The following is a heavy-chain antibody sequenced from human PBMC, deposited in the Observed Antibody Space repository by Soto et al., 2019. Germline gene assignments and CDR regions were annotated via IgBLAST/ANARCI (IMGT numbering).Heavy chain of an antibody. CDR2: IYYSGST. V-gene: IGHV4-39*01. CDR1: GGSISSSSYY. J-gene: IGHJ5*02. Sequence: SETLSLTCTVSGGSISSSSYYWGWIRQPPGKGLEWIGSIYYSGSTYYNPSLKSRVTISVDTSKNQFSLKLSSVTAADTAVYYCARLFFPAASWFDPWGQGTLVTVSS. CDR3: ARLFFPAASWFDP. D-gene: IGHD2-2*01.